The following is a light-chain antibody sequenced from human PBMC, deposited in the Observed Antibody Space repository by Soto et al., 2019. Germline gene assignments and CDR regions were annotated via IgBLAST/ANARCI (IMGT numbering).Light chain of an antibody. V-gene: IGLV1-44*01. CDR2: YSN. J-gene: IGLJ3*02. Sequence: QPVLTQPPSVSGTPGQGVTISCSGSNSNIESNTANWLQQFPGTAPKVLIYYSNRRPSGVPDRFSGSRSGTSTSLTISGLQSEDEADYYCVAWDDSLSGWVFGGGTQLTVL. CDR1: NSNIESNT. CDR3: VAWDDSLSGWV.